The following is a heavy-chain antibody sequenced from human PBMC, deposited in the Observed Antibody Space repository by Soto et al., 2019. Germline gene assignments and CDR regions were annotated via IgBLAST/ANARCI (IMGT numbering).Heavy chain of an antibody. D-gene: IGHD3-16*01. CDR1: GFTFNTYS. V-gene: IGHV3-23*01. CDR2: ISGSGFST. CDR3: ATFTFGRPFDT. J-gene: IGHJ3*02. Sequence: LILSCAASGFTFNTYSMSWVRHAPGQGLEFVSAISGSGFSTYYADSVKGRFSISSDSSKNTLFLQMNSLRADDTAVYFCATFTFGRPFDTWGQGTMVTVSS.